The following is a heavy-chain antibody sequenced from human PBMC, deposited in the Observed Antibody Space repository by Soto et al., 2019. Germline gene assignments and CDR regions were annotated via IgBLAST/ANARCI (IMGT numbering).Heavy chain of an antibody. D-gene: IGHD3-16*01. CDR2: IWYDGSNK. CDR3: ARGPRIMITFKGVPHDAFDI. CDR1: GFTFSSYG. Sequence: GGSLRLSCAASGFTFSSYGMHWVRQAPGKGLEWVAVIWYDGSNKYYADSVKGRFTISRDNSKNTQYLQMNNLRAEDTAVYYCARGPRIMITFKGVPHDAFDISGQGTMVTVSS. J-gene: IGHJ3*02. V-gene: IGHV3-33*01.